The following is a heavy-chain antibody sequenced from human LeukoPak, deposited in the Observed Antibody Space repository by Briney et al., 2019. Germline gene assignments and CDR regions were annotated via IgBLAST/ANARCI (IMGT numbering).Heavy chain of an antibody. V-gene: IGHV4-39*01. Sequence: ASETLSLTCTVSGGSISSSSYYWGWIRQPPGKGLEWIGSIYYSGSTYYNPSLKSRVTISVDTSKNQFSLKLSSVTAADTAVYYWARRGVSFLDYWGQGTLVTVSS. J-gene: IGHJ4*02. CDR3: ARRGVSFLDY. D-gene: IGHD6-13*01. CDR1: GGSISSSSYY. CDR2: IYYSGST.